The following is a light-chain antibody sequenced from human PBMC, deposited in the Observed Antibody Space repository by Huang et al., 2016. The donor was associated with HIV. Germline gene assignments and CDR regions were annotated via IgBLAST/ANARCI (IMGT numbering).Light chain of an antibody. V-gene: IGKV2-28*01. CDR1: QSLLHSNGYNY. CDR2: LGS. Sequence: DIVMTQSPLSLPVTPGEPASLSFRSSQSLLHSNGYNYLDWYLQKPGQSPQLLIYLGSNRASGVPDRFSGSGSGTDFTLKISRVEAEDVGVYYCMQALQTPRTFGQGTKVEIK. CDR3: MQALQTPRT. J-gene: IGKJ1*01.